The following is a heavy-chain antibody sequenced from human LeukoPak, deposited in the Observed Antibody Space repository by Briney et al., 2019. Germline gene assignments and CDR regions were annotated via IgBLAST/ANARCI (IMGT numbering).Heavy chain of an antibody. CDR3: ARSIAARRAYYCYYMDV. J-gene: IGHJ6*03. Sequence: ASVKVSCKASGGTFGSYAISWVRQAPGQGLEWMGGIIPIFGTANYAQKFQGRVTITTDESTSTAYMELSSLRSEDTAVYYCARSIAARRAYYCYYMDVRGKGTTVTVSS. V-gene: IGHV1-69*05. CDR2: IIPIFGTA. D-gene: IGHD6-6*01. CDR1: GGTFGSYA.